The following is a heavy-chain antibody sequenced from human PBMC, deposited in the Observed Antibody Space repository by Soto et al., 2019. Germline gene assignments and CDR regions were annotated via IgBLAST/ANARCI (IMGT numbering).Heavy chain of an antibody. V-gene: IGHV4-31*03. J-gene: IGHJ5*02. CDR1: GGSISSGGYS. D-gene: IGHD2-2*01. Sequence: QVQLQESGPGLVKPSQTLSLTCTVSGGSISSGGYSLSWIRQHPGKGLEWIGYIYYSGSTYYNPALQSRFTISLGASKTQFSLKLSSVTDADTAVYYCARGLGYCGRASCYGGHNWFDPLGQGTLVTVSS. CDR2: IYYSGST. CDR3: ARGLGYCGRASCYGGHNWFDP.